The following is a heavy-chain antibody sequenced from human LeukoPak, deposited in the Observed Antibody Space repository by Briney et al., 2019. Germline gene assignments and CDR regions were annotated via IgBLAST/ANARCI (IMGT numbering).Heavy chain of an antibody. D-gene: IGHD3-22*01. CDR1: GFTFRRYE. CDR2: VASSGSTI. V-gene: IGHV3-48*03. J-gene: IGHJ4*02. CDR3: ARANYYDISGYDY. Sequence: GGSLRLSCAASGFTFRRYEMNWVRQAPGKGLEWVSYVASSGSTIYYADSVKGRFTISRDNAKNSLYLQMNSLRAEDTAVYYCARANYYDISGYDYWGQGTLVTVS.